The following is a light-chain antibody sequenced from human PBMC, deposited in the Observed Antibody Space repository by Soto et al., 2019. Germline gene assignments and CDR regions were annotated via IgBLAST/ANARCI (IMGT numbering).Light chain of an antibody. V-gene: IGLV2-14*03. CDR3: SSTLI. CDR2: DVS. CDR1: SSDIGAYNY. J-gene: IGLJ2*01. Sequence: QSVLTQPASVSGSPGQSITISCTGTSSDIGAYNYVSWYQHHPGKAPKLMIYDVSNRPSGVSNRFSGSKSGNTASLTISDLQTEDEADYYCSSTLIFGGGTKLTVL.